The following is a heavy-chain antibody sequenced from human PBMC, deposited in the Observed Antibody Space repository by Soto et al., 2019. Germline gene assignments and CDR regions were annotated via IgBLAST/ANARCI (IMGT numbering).Heavy chain of an antibody. J-gene: IGHJ6*02. Sequence: GKRYCMASGHTFTSYGISWVRQALVQGLAWMGWISAYNGNTNYAQKLQGRVTMTTDTSTSPAYMEMRSLKSYDTAVYYCAIYRFCSRTSCFSYYYYYGFDGWGQGTSVTVSS. CDR2: ISAYNGNT. CDR3: AIYRFCSRTSCFSYYYYYGFDG. V-gene: IGHV1-18*01. CDR1: GHTFTSYG. D-gene: IGHD2-2*01.